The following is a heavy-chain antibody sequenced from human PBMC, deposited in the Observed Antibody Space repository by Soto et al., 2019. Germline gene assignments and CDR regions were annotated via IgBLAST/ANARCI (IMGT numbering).Heavy chain of an antibody. CDR1: GFTFSSYG. V-gene: IGHV3-30*18. Sequence: QVQLVESGGGVVQPGRSLRLSCAASGFTFSSYGMHWVRQAPGKGLEWVAVIPYDGSNKYYADPVKGRFTISRDNSKNTLYLQMNSLRAEDTAVYYCAKGLGSMVRGVMRYWGQGALVTVSS. J-gene: IGHJ4*02. CDR3: AKGLGSMVRGVMRY. D-gene: IGHD3-10*01. CDR2: IPYDGSNK.